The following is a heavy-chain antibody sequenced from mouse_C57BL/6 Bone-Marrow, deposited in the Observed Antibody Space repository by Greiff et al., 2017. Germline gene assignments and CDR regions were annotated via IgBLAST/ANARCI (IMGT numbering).Heavy chain of an antibody. CDR3: AREGLFDY. Sequence: VQLQQSGAELVRPGTSVKMSCKASGYTFTNYWIGWAKQRPGHGLEWIGDIYPGGGYTNYNEKFKGKATLTADESSSTAYMQFSSLTSEDSAIYYCAREGLFDYWGKGTTLTVAS. D-gene: IGHD3-3*01. V-gene: IGHV1-63*01. J-gene: IGHJ2*01. CDR1: GYTFTNYW. CDR2: IYPGGGYT.